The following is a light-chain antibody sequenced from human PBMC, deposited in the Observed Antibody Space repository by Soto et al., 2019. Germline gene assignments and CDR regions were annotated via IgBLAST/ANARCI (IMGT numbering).Light chain of an antibody. CDR1: SSDVGGYNY. V-gene: IGLV2-8*01. CDR2: EVT. Sequence: QSVLTQPPSASGSPGQSVTISCTGTSSDVGGYNYVSWYQQHPGEAPKLIIYEVTKRPSGVPDRFSGSKSGNTASLTVSGFQAEDEADYHCCSYAGNSNYVFGTGTKATVL. CDR3: CSYAGNSNYV. J-gene: IGLJ1*01.